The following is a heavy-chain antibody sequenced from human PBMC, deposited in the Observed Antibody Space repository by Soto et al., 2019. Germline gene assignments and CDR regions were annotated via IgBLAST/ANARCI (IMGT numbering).Heavy chain of an antibody. CDR1: GFTFSRYG. CDR2: ISYDGSNK. V-gene: IGHV3-30*18. J-gene: IGHJ5*02. Sequence: PGGSLRLSCAASGFTFSRYGMQWVRQAAGKGLEWVAVISYDGSNKYYADSVKGRFTISRDNSKNTLYLQMNSLRAEDTAVYYCAKGEYDFPFDPWGQGTLVTVSS. CDR3: AKGEYDFPFDP. D-gene: IGHD3-3*01.